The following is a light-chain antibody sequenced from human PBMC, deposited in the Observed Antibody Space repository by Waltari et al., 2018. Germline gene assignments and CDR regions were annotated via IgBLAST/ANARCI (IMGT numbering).Light chain of an antibody. CDR2: DSY. J-gene: IGLJ2*01. CDR3: CGYGGTFTSV. Sequence: ALTQPSPVSGSPGQSLPVPCSDSGLASWYQQHPGKAPRLIIYDSYKRPSGVSDRFSGSQSGTTASLTISGLQAEDEGVYYCCGYGGTFTSVFGGGTKVTVL. V-gene: IGLV2-23*01. CDR1: GL.